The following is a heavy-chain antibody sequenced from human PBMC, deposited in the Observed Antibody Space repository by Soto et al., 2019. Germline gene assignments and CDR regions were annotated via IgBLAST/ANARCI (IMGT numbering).Heavy chain of an antibody. CDR2: FYTSGST. D-gene: IGHD3-3*01. J-gene: IGHJ5*02. CDR1: GGSISSYY. Sequence: LSLTCSVSGGSISSYYWSWIRQPAGKGLEWIGRFYTSGSTNYNPSLKSRVTMSVDKSKNQFSLKLRSLRSDDTAVYYCARKYMYYDFWSGYSPSGWFDPWGQGTLVTVSS. V-gene: IGHV4-4*07. CDR3: ARKYMYYDFWSGYSPSGWFDP.